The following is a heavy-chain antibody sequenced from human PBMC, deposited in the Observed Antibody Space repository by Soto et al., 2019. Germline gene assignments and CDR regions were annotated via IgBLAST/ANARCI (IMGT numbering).Heavy chain of an antibody. CDR3: EKDPQNKIVVVVASLTYFDY. Sequence: GWPLRLSCTASGFTFRSFARSWVRQAPGKGLEWVSAISVSGGSTYYADSVKGRFTISRDNSKSTLYLQMNSLRAEDTAVYYCEKDPQNKIVVVVASLTYFDYRGQGTLVTVSS. V-gene: IGHV3-23*01. CDR1: GFTFRSFA. CDR2: ISVSGGST. J-gene: IGHJ4*02. D-gene: IGHD2-15*01.